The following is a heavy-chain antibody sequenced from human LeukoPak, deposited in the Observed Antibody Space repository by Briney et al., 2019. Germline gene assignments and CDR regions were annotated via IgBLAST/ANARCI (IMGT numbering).Heavy chain of an antibody. CDR1: GFTFSSYW. Sequence: PGGSLRLSCAASGFTFSSYWMSWVRQAPGKGLEWVANIKQDGSEKYYVDSVKGRFTISRDNSKSTLYLQMNSLRAEDAALYFCAKRVAKPSYYMDVWGKGTTVIVSS. CDR3: AKRVAKPSYYMDV. CDR2: IKQDGSEK. V-gene: IGHV3-7*03. J-gene: IGHJ6*03. D-gene: IGHD3-3*01.